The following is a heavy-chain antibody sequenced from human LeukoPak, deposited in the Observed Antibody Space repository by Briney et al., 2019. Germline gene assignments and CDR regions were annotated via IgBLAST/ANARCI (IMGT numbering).Heavy chain of an antibody. D-gene: IGHD3-10*01. Sequence: GESLKISCKGSGYSFTGYWIGWVRQMPGKGLEWMGIIYPGDSDTRCSPSFQGQVTISADKSISTAYLQWSSLKASDTAMYYCARSYGSGRARKNWFDPWGQGTLVTVSS. CDR3: ARSYGSGRARKNWFDP. CDR2: IYPGDSDT. CDR1: GYSFTGYW. J-gene: IGHJ5*02. V-gene: IGHV5-51*01.